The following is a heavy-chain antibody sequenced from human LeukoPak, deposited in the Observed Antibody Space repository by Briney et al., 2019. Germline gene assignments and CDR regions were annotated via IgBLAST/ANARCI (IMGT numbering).Heavy chain of an antibody. D-gene: IGHD1-14*01. J-gene: IGHJ4*02. Sequence: ASVKVSCKASGYTFTGYYMHWVRQAPGQGLEWMGWINPNSGGTNYAQKFQGRVTMTRDTSISTAYMELSRLRSGDTAVYYCERRLVSAFDYWGQGTLVTVSS. CDR2: INPNSGGT. CDR3: ERRLVSAFDY. CDR1: GYTFTGYY. V-gene: IGHV1-2*02.